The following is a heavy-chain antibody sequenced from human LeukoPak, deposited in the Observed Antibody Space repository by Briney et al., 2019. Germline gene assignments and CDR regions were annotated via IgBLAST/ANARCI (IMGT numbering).Heavy chain of an antibody. J-gene: IGHJ5*02. CDR1: GGTFSSYA. CDR3: TRESSSWKLNWFDP. D-gene: IGHD6-13*01. V-gene: IGHV1-69*01. Sequence: SVKVSCKASGGTFSSYAISWVRQAPGQGLEWMGGIIPIFGTANYAQKFQGRVTITADESTSTAYMELSSLRSEDTAVYYCTRESSSWKLNWFDPWGQGTLVTVSS. CDR2: IIPIFGTA.